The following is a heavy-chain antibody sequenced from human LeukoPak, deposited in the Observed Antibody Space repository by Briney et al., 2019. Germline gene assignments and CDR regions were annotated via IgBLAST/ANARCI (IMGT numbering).Heavy chain of an antibody. Sequence: GASVKVSCKASGYTFTNYGISRVRQAPGQGPEWMGLISCYDGNTKYAQRLQGRVTLTTDTSTRIVYMELTSLRRDDTAVYYCARGRGGVGFKGDYWGQGTLLTVSP. D-gene: IGHD2-15*01. CDR3: ARGRGGVGFKGDY. CDR2: ISCYDGNT. V-gene: IGHV1-18*01. J-gene: IGHJ4*02. CDR1: GYTFTNYG.